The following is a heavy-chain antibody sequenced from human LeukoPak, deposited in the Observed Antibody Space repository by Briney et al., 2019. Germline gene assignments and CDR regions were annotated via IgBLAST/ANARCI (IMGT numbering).Heavy chain of an antibody. J-gene: IGHJ4*02. Sequence: ASVKVSCKASGYTFTGYYMHWVRQAPGQGLEWMGWINPNSGGTNYAQKFQGWVTMTEDTSTDTAYMELSSLRSEDTAVYYCATSLTTVAGTGGYWGQGTLVTVSS. V-gene: IGHV1-2*04. CDR2: INPNSGGT. CDR3: ATSLTTVAGTGGY. CDR1: GYTFTGYY. D-gene: IGHD6-19*01.